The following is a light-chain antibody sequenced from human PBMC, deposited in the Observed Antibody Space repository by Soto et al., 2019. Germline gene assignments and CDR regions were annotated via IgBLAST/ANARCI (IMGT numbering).Light chain of an antibody. J-gene: IGKJ2*01. V-gene: IGKV1-5*03. CDR2: KAS. CDR3: QQYNSYPYI. CDR1: QTIFSW. Sequence: FQMTQSPSTLSASVGDRVNITCRASQTIFSWLAWYQQKPGKAPKLLIYKASSLESGVPSRYSGSGSVTEFTLTISGLQPDDFATYFCQQYNSYPYIFGQGTKLEIK.